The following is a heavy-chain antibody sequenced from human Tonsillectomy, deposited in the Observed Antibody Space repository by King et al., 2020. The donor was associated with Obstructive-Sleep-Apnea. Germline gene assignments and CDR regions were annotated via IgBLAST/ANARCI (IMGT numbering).Heavy chain of an antibody. CDR3: ARDFSPSRGWGDLALYFDS. D-gene: IGHD6-19*01. CDR1: GFIFSHYA. CDR2: ISSDGNNK. V-gene: IGHV3-30*04. Sequence: VQLVESGGGVVQPGRSLRLSCTASGFIFSHYALHWVRQAPGKGLQWVAVISSDGNNKYYADSVKGRFTISRDNSKNTRYLRMNSLTLDDTAVYYCARDFSPSRGWGDLALYFDSCGQGTLVSVSS. J-gene: IGHJ4*02.